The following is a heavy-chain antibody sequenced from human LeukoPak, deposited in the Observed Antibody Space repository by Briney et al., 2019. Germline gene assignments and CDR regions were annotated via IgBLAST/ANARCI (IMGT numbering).Heavy chain of an antibody. D-gene: IGHD3-3*01. CDR2: IYYSGST. CDR1: GGSISSYY. Sequence: SETLSLTCTVSGGSISSYYWSWIRQPPGKGLGWIGYIYYSGSTNYNPSLKSRVTISVDTSKNQFSLKLSSVTAADTAVYYCAGVRFLEWFDAFDIWGQGTMVTVSS. V-gene: IGHV4-59*08. J-gene: IGHJ3*02. CDR3: AGVRFLEWFDAFDI.